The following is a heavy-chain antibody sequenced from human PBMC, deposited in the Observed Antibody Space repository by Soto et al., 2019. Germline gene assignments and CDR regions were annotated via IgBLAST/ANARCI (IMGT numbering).Heavy chain of an antibody. J-gene: IGHJ5*02. D-gene: IGHD6-19*01. CDR3: ASPQGWYSPRLGDWFDP. V-gene: IGHV4-34*01. Sequence: SETLSLTCAVYGGSFSGYYWSWIRQPPGKGLEWIGEINHSGSTNYNPSLKSRVTISVDTSKNQFSLRLSSMTAADTAVYYCASPQGWYSPRLGDWFDPWGQGTLVT. CDR1: GGSFSGYY. CDR2: INHSGST.